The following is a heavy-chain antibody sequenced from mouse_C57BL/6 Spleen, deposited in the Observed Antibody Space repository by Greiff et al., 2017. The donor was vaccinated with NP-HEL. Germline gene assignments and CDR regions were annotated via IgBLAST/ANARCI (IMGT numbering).Heavy chain of an antibody. CDR1: GFSLSTFGMG. J-gene: IGHJ4*01. Sequence: QVTLKESGPGILQPSQTLSLTCSFSGFSLSTFGMGVGWIRPPSGMGLEWLAHLWWDDDKYYKPALKSRLPISKASSKHPVFLLIAHVDTADTAANYSARRGGDWVYAMDYWGQGTSVTVSS. V-gene: IGHV8-8*01. D-gene: IGHD4-1*01. CDR3: ARRGGDWVYAMDY. CDR2: LWWDDDK.